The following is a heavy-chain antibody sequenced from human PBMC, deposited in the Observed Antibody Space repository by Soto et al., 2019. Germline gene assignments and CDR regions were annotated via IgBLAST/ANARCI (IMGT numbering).Heavy chain of an antibody. D-gene: IGHD6-19*01. CDR1: GYSFTNYW. CDR3: ARSDTSGWRKTDY. Sequence: PGESLKISCKGSGYSFTNYWIGWVRQMPGKGLEWMGVIYPGDSDTRYSPSFQGQVTISADKSISTAYLRWSSLKASDTAMFYCARSDTSGWRKTDYWGQGTLVTVSS. J-gene: IGHJ4*02. V-gene: IGHV5-51*01. CDR2: IYPGDSDT.